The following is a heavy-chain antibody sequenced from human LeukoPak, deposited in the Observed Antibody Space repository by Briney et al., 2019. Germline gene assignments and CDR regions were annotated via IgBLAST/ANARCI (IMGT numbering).Heavy chain of an antibody. CDR2: IYYSGST. V-gene: IGHV4-59*01. Sequence: SETLSLTCTASGGTISSYYRSWVRQPPGKGLEWIGYIYYSGSTNYNPSPKSRGTISVDTSKNQFSLKLSSVTAADTAMYYCARDRPIRGSGWYFRFDPWGQGTLVTVSS. J-gene: IGHJ5*02. D-gene: IGHD6-19*01. CDR1: GGTISSYY. CDR3: ARDRPIRGSGWYFRFDP.